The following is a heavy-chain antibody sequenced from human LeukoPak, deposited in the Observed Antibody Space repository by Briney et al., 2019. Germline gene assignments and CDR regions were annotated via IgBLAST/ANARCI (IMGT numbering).Heavy chain of an antibody. CDR1: GGSISSYY. J-gene: IGHJ5*02. D-gene: IGHD3-22*01. V-gene: IGHV4-4*07. CDR3: ARVNYYDSSENWFDP. Sequence: PSETLSLTCTVSGGSISSYYWSWIRQPAGKGLEWIGRIYTSGSTNYNPSLKSRVTMSVDTSKNQFSLKLSSVTAADTAVYYCARVNYYDSSENWFDPWGQGTLVTVSS. CDR2: IYTSGST.